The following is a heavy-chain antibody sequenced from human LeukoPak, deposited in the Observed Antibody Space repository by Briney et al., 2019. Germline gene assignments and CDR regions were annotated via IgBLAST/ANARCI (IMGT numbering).Heavy chain of an antibody. CDR1: GFGFNIYQ. V-gene: IGHV3-66*01. CDR2: IQGGGKT. CDR3: ASRDKGYYYGMDV. J-gene: IGHJ6*02. Sequence: GGSLRLSCKASGFGFNIYQMNWVRRAPGKGLEWVSIIQGGGKTYYTDSVKGRFTISRDNSKNTLYLQMNSLRPDDTGVYYCASRDKGYYYGMDVWGQGTTVTVSS. D-gene: IGHD5-24*01.